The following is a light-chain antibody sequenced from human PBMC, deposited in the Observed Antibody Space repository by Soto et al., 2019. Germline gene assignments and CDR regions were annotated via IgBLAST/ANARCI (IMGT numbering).Light chain of an antibody. V-gene: IGKV3-20*01. CDR1: QSVNVY. J-gene: IGKJ1*01. CDR3: HQYGSSPRT. Sequence: IVLTQSPATLSLSPWERATLSCRASQSVNVYLGWYQQKPGQAPRLLIYGASTRATGIPDRFSGSGSGTDCTLTISRLEPEDVAVYYCHQYGSSPRTFGQGTKVDIK. CDR2: GAS.